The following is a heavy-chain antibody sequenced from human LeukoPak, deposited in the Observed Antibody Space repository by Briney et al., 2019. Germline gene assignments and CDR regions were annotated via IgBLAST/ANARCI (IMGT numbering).Heavy chain of an antibody. CDR1: GFTFSSYW. D-gene: IGHD2-15*01. J-gene: IGHJ6*02. CDR2: ISSSGSNI. CDR3: AREPRGYCSGESCYSPYYYGMDV. V-gene: IGHV3-48*04. Sequence: GGSLTLSCAASGFTFSSYWMSWVRQAPGKGLEWVSYISSSGSNIYYADSVKGRFTISRDNAKNSLYLQMNSLRAEDTAVYYCAREPRGYCSGESCYSPYYYGMDVWGQGTTVTVSS.